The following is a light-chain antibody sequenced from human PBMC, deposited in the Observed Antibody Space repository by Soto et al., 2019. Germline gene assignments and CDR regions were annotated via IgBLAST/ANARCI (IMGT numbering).Light chain of an antibody. CDR2: GNS. V-gene: IGLV1-40*01. CDR1: SSNIGAGYD. CDR3: QSYDSSLSGYV. Sequence: QSVLTQPRSVSGAPGQRVAISCTRSSSNIGAGYDVHWYQQLPGTAPKLLIYGNSNRPSGVPDRFSGSKSGTSASLAITGLQAEDEADYYCQSYDSSLSGYVFGTGTKVTVL. J-gene: IGLJ1*01.